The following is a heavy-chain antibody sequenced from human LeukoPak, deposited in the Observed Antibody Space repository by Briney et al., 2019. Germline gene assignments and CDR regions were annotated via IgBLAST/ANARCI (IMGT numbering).Heavy chain of an antibody. CDR2: IIPILGIA. CDR3: ARDPRIAAAGLGGDRFDY. CDR1: GGTFSSYA. Sequence: GASVKVSCKASGGTFSSYAISWVRQAPGQGLAWMGRIIPILGIANYAQKFQGRVTITADKSTSTAYMELSSLRAEDTAVYYCARDPRIAAAGLGGDRFDYWGQGTLVTVSS. V-gene: IGHV1-69*04. D-gene: IGHD6-13*01. J-gene: IGHJ4*02.